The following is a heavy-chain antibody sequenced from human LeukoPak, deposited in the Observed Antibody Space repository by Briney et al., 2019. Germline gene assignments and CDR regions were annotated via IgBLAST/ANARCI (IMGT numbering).Heavy chain of an antibody. V-gene: IGHV3-48*04. J-gene: IGHJ4*02. CDR1: GFTFSSYS. CDR2: ISSSSSTI. Sequence: GGSLRLSCAASGFTFSSYSMNWVRQAPGKGLEWVSYISSSSSTIYYADSVKGRFIISRDNAENSLYLQMNSLGAEDTAVYYCARESAAGRTRGDGFFDFWGQGTLVTVSS. CDR3: ARESAAGRTRGDGFFDF. D-gene: IGHD6-13*01.